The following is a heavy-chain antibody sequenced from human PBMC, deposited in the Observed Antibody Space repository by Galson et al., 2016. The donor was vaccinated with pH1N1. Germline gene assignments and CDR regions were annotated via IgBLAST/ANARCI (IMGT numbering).Heavy chain of an antibody. V-gene: IGHV1-18*01. CDR3: AREMGGHSQYMDV. D-gene: IGHD1-26*01. CDR2: ISGYNGDT. CDR1: GYTFTAYG. Sequence: SVKVSCKAFGYTFTAYGISWVRQAPGQGLEWMGWISGYNGDTNYVQKFQGRVTMTTDTSKRTVYMELRSLRSDDTGVYYCAREMGGHSQYMDVWGKGTTVVVSS. J-gene: IGHJ6*03.